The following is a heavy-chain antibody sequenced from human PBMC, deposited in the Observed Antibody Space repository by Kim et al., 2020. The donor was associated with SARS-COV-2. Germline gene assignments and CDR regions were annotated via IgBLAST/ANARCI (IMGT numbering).Heavy chain of an antibody. CDR3: ARKRGYYGSLGWFDP. CDR2: INHSGST. D-gene: IGHD3-10*01. Sequence: SETLSLTCAVYGGSFSGYYWSWIRQPPGKGLEWIGEINHSGSTNYNPSLKSRVTISVDTSKNQFSLKLSSVTAADTAVYYCARKRGYYGSLGWFDPWGQGTLVTVSS. V-gene: IGHV4-34*01. J-gene: IGHJ5*02. CDR1: GGSFSGYY.